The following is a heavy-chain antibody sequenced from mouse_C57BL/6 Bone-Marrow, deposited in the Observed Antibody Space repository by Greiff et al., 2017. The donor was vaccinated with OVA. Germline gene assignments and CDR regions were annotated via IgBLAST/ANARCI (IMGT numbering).Heavy chain of an antibody. CDR2: INPNNGGT. V-gene: IGHV1-26*01. Sequence: EVQLQQSGPELVKPGASVKISCKASGYTFTDYYMNWVKQSHGKSLEWIGDINPNNGGTSYNQKFKGNATLTVDKSSSTAYMELRSLTSEDSAVYYCALWLRRDYWGQGTTLTVSS. J-gene: IGHJ2*01. CDR3: ALWLRRDY. CDR1: GYTFTDYY. D-gene: IGHD2-2*01.